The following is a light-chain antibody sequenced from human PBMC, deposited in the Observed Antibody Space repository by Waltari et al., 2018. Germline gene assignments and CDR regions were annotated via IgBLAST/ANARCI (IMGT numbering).Light chain of an antibody. Sequence: CTGTSSDVGGYNYVSWYQQHPGKAPKVMIYEVSKRPSGVPDRFSGSKSGNTASLTVSGVQAEDEADYYCSSYGGSNNLVFGGGTKLTVL. CDR1: SSDVGGYNY. V-gene: IGLV2-8*01. CDR3: SSYGGSNNLV. CDR2: EVS. J-gene: IGLJ3*02.